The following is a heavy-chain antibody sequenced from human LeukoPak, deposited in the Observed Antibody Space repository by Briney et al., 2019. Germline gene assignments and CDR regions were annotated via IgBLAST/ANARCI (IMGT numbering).Heavy chain of an antibody. V-gene: IGHV4-38-2*02. J-gene: IGHJ3*02. CDR2: IYQSGST. CDR3: ARLFRGWYADI. CDR1: GYSISSGYY. D-gene: IGHD6-19*01. Sequence: SETLSLTCTVSGYSISSGYYWGWIRQPPGKGLEWIGSIYHSGSTSWIGSIYQSGSTSYNPSLKSRVTISVDMSKNQFSLKLSSVTAADTAVYYCARLFRGWYADIWGQGTMVTVSS.